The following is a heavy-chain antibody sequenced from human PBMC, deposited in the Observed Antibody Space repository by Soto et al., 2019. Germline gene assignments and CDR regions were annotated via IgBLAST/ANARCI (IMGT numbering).Heavy chain of an antibody. J-gene: IGHJ4*02. CDR2: ITVGGAQK. CDR3: TRMPGGGWQRFFDY. V-gene: IGHV3-23*01. D-gene: IGHD5-12*01. Sequence: EVKLLESGGALVQPGGSLRLSCEASGFNFIDHDMSWVRQAPGKGLEWVSSITVGGAQKDYGQSVKGRFTISRDNSNDTLFLQMDSLQVEDTARDDCTRMPGGGWQRFFDYWGQGTVVTVSS. CDR1: GFNFIDHD.